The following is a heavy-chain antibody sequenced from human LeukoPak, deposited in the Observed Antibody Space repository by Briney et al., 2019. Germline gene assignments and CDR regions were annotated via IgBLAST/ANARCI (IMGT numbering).Heavy chain of an antibody. J-gene: IGHJ4*02. CDR2: ISGTDGST. Sequence: GGSLRLSCAASGFTFSTNAMSWFPQAPGKGLEWAPTISGTDGSTYYADSVKGRFTISRDNSKNTLYLQMSSLRAEDTAVYYCAKAACTTSCYYNCWGQGTLVTVSS. V-gene: IGHV3-23*01. CDR1: GFTFSTNA. CDR3: AKAACTTSCYYNC. D-gene: IGHD2-2*01.